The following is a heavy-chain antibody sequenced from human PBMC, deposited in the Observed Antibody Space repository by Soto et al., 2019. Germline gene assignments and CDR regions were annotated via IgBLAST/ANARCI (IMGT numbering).Heavy chain of an antibody. CDR3: ARQGGRRTYYYSYGMDV. CDR2: IKQDGSEK. J-gene: IGHJ6*02. D-gene: IGHD3-16*01. V-gene: IGHV3-7*01. CDR1: GFTFSSYW. Sequence: EVQLVESGGGLVQPGGSLRLSCTASGFTFSSYWMSWVRQAPGKGLEWVANIKQDGSEKNYVDSVKGRFTISTDNAKNSMFLQINSLSAADTAVSYCARQGGRRTYYYSYGMDVGGQGTTVTVSS.